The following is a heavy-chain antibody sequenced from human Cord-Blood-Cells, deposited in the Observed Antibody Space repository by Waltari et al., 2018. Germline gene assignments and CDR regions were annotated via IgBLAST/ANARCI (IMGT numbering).Heavy chain of an antibody. CDR3: ARIPYCSSTSCYAFDI. CDR2: IDWDDDK. Sequence: QVTLRESGPALVTPTQTLTLTCTFSGFSLSTSGMCVSWIRQPPGKALEWLALIDWDDDKYYSTSLKTRLNISKDTSKNQVVLTMNNMDPVDTATYYCARIPYCSSTSCYAFDIWGQGTMVTVSS. V-gene: IGHV2-70*01. CDR1: GFSLSTSGMC. J-gene: IGHJ3*02. D-gene: IGHD2-2*01.